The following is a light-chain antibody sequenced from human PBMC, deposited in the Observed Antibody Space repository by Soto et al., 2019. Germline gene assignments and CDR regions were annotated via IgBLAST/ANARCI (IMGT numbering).Light chain of an antibody. Sequence: DIQMTQSPSTLSASVGHRVTITCRASRSVANWMAWYQQKPGKAPKLLIYDASSLESGVPSRFSASGSGTEFTLTITSLHPENVAIYYCQQYKCLSLTFGGGTKVEI. CDR1: RSVANW. CDR2: DAS. V-gene: IGKV1-5*01. CDR3: QQYKCLSLT. J-gene: IGKJ4*01.